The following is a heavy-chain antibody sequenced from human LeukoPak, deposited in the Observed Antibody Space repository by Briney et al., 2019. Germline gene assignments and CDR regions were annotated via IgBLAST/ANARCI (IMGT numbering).Heavy chain of an antibody. Sequence: NPSQTLSLTCTVSGGSISSGGYYWSWIRQHPGKGLEWIGYIYYSGSTYYNPSLKSRVTISVDTSKNQFSLKLSSVTAADTAVYYCARDYSGSLFDYWGQGTLVTVPS. J-gene: IGHJ4*02. CDR2: IYYSGST. CDR1: GGSISSGGYY. V-gene: IGHV4-31*03. D-gene: IGHD1-26*01. CDR3: ARDYSGSLFDY.